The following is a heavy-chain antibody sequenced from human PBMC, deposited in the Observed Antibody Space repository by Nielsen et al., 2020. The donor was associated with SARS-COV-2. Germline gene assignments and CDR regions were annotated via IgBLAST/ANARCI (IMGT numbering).Heavy chain of an antibody. CDR1: GGSFSGYY. D-gene: IGHD1-14*01. Sequence: SETLSLTCAVYGGSFSGYYWSWIRQPPGKGLEWIGEINHSGSTNYNPSLKSRVTISVDTSKNQFSLKLSSVTAADTAVYYCARGHRVYDYWGQGTLVTVSS. CDR3: ARGHRVYDY. V-gene: IGHV4-34*01. CDR2: INHSGST. J-gene: IGHJ4*02.